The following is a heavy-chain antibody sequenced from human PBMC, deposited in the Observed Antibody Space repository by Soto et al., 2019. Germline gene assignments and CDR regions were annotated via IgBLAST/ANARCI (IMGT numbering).Heavy chain of an antibody. J-gene: IGHJ4*02. Sequence: VQLVQSGAEVKKPGASVKVSCKASGYTFTSYDINWVRQATGQGLEWMGWMNPNSGNTGYALKFQGRVTMTRDTSRSRAYMALSSLRSEDTAVYYCESGQYCGGDCSNFDYCGQGTLVTVSS. CDR3: ESGQYCGGDCSNFDY. CDR2: MNPNSGNT. V-gene: IGHV1-8*01. D-gene: IGHD2-21*02. CDR1: GYTFTSYD.